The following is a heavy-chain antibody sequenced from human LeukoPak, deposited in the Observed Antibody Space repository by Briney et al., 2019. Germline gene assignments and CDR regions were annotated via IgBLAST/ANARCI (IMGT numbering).Heavy chain of an antibody. Sequence: QPGGSLRLSCAASGFTFSSYAMSWVRQAPGKGLEWVSAISGSGGSTYYADSVKGRFTISRDNSKNTLYLQMNSLRAEDTAVYYCAKDKGGSYYPAYFDYWGQGTLVTVFS. CDR3: AKDKGGSYYPAYFDY. CDR1: GFTFSSYA. CDR2: ISGSGGST. V-gene: IGHV3-23*01. J-gene: IGHJ4*02. D-gene: IGHD1-26*01.